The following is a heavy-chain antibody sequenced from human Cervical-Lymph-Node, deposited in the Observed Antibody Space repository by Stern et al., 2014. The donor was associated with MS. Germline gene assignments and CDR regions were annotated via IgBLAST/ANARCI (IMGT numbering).Heavy chain of an antibody. CDR3: ARLYDSSDYYSLGY. J-gene: IGHJ4*02. CDR1: GYTFTSTD. V-gene: IGHV1-8*01. Sequence: QVQLVQSGAEVKKPGASVKVSCEASGYTFTSTDINWVRQATGQGLEWMGWMNPNRGNTGYAQKFQGRVTMTRNTSISTAYLELSSLRSEDTAVYYCARLYDSSDYYSLGYWGQGTLVTVSS. D-gene: IGHD3-22*01. CDR2: MNPNRGNT.